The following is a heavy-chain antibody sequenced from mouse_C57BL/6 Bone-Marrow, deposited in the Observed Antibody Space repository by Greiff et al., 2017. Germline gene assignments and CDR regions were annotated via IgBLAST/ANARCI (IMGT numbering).Heavy chain of an antibody. CDR1: GFTFSSYG. CDR2: ISSGGSYT. J-gene: IGHJ2*01. CDR3: ADFLDY. V-gene: IGHV5-6*02. Sequence: DVKLVESGGDLVKPGGSLKLSCAASGFTFSSYGMSWVRQTPDKRLEWVATISSGGSYTYYPDSVKGRFTISRDNAKNTLYLQMSSLKSEDTAMYYCADFLDYWGQGTTLTVSS.